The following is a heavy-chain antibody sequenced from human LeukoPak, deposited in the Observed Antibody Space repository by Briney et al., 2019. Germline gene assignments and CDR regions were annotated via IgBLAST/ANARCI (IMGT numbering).Heavy chain of an antibody. J-gene: IGHJ4*02. V-gene: IGHV3-23*01. CDR1: GFTFSGHA. CDR3: AKDRPGEAWFDY. Sequence: QPGGSLRLSCAASGFTFSGHAMSWVRQAPGKGLEWVSGISTSGGSTYYGNSVKGRFAISRDNSKNMVYLQMNSLRAEDTAVYYCAKDRPGEAWFDYWGQGTLSPSPQ. D-gene: IGHD7-27*01. CDR2: ISTSGGST.